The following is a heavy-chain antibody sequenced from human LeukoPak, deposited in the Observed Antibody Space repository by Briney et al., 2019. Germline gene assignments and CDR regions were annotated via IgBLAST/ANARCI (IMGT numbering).Heavy chain of an antibody. D-gene: IGHD2-2*01. CDR1: GYSISSGYY. J-gene: IGHJ4*02. CDR3: ARERTHCCSTSCSPHLGY. Sequence: PSETLSLTYTVSGYSISSGYYWGWIRQPPGKGLELIVSIYHSGSTYYNPSLKSRVTISVDTSKNQFSLKLSSVTAADTAVYYCARERTHCCSTSCSPHLGYWGQGTLVTVSS. CDR2: IYHSGST. V-gene: IGHV4-38-2*02.